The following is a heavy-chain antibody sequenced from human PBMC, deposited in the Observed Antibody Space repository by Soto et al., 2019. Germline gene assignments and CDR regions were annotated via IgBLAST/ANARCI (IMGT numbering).Heavy chain of an antibody. CDR1: GYSFTSYW. J-gene: IGHJ6*02. V-gene: IGHV5-51*01. Sequence: GESLKISCKGSGYSFTSYWIGWVRQMPGKGLEWMGIIYPGDSDTRYSPSFQGQVTISADKSISTAYLQWSSLKASDTAMYYCERGVQAEPYYYYGMDVWGQGTTVTVSS. CDR3: ERGVQAEPYYYYGMDV. D-gene: IGHD2-2*01. CDR2: IYPGDSDT.